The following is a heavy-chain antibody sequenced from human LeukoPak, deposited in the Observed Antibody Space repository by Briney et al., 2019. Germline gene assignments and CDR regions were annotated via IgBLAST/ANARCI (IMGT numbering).Heavy chain of an antibody. Sequence: SETLSLTCTVSGGSISSYYWSWIRQPPGKGLEWIGSVYHSGITYYNPSLKSRVTISVDTSKNQFSLKLSSVTAADTAVYYCARSVGYWGQGTLVTVSS. CDR3: ARSVGY. J-gene: IGHJ4*01. CDR2: VYHSGIT. V-gene: IGHV4-59*08. CDR1: GGSISSYY.